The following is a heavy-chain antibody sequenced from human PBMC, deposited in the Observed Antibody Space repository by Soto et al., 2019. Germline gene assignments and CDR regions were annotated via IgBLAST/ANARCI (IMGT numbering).Heavy chain of an antibody. J-gene: IGHJ4*02. D-gene: IGHD6-13*01. V-gene: IGHV5-51*01. Sequence: GEALKVSCKASGYSFTTYWIGWVRQMPGKGLEWMGIIYPGDSDTRYSPSFQGQVTISADKSISTAYLQWSSLKASDTAMYYCARPQGSSWYGDYWGQGTLVTVSS. CDR1: GYSFTTYW. CDR2: IYPGDSDT. CDR3: ARPQGSSWYGDY.